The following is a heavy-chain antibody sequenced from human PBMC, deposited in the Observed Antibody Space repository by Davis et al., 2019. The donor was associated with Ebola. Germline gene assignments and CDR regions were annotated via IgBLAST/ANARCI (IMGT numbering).Heavy chain of an antibody. J-gene: IGHJ6*02. CDR3: ARVLSRTSGVLYYYYGMDV. CDR1: GFTFSNYW. Sequence: GESLKISCAASGFTFSNYWMHWIRQAPGKGLMWVSRINGDETITAYADSVKGRFTISRHNSKNTLYLQMNSLRAEDTAVYYCARVLSRTSGVLYYYYGMDVWGQGTTVTVSS. D-gene: IGHD2-15*01. V-gene: IGHV3-74*01. CDR2: INGDETIT.